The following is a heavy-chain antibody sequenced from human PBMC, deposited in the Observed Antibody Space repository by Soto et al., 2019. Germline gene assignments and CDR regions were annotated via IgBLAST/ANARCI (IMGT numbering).Heavy chain of an antibody. CDR2: ISSSSSNI. Sequence: EVQLVESGGGLVQPGGSLRLSCTASGFTFSSRAMNWVRQFPGRGLEWVSYISSSSSNIDYADSVKGRFTVSRDNDKNYLHLQMTTLIDEDTAVYYCGSDRSLASIWYYYLESWGQGTLVTVSS. V-gene: IGHV3-48*02. D-gene: IGHD3-16*01. CDR3: GSDRSLASIWYYYLES. CDR1: GFTFSSRA. J-gene: IGHJ4*02.